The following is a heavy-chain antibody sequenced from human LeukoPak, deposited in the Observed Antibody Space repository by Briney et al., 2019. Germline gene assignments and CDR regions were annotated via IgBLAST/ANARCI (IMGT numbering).Heavy chain of an antibody. J-gene: IGHJ4*02. CDR1: GFTFDDYA. CDR2: ISWNSGSI. V-gene: IGHV3-9*01. D-gene: IGHD4-17*01. CDR3: AKDIDSDYGDYAVVLGY. Sequence: GGSLRLSCAASGFTFDDYAMHWVRQVPGKGLEWVSGISWNSGSIGYADSVKGRFTISRDNAKNSLYLQMNSLRAEDTALYYCAKDIDSDYGDYAVVLGYWGQGTLVTVSS.